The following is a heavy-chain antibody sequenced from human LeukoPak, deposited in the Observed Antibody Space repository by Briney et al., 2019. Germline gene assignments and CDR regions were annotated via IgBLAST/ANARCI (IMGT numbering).Heavy chain of an antibody. V-gene: IGHV3-21*01. J-gene: IGHJ6*03. CDR2: ISSSSAYI. Sequence: GGSLRLSCAASGFTFTSYSMNWVRQAPGKGLEWVSSISSSSAYIYYADSVKSRFTISRDNAKNSLYLQMNSLRAEGTAVYYCSRGGDFMDVWGKGTTVTVSS. CDR1: GFTFTSYS. CDR3: SRGGDFMDV. D-gene: IGHD2-21*01.